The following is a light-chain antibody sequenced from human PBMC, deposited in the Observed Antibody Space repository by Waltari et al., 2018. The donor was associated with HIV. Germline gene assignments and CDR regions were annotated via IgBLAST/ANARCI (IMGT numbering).Light chain of an antibody. CDR3: QQYYITPIT. J-gene: IGKJ5*01. V-gene: IGKV4-1*01. CDR1: QSVLDISNNKNY. Sequence: DIVLTQSPDSLAVSLGERATFHCKSSQSVLDISNNKNYLAWYQQKPGQTPKVVTYWASTRESGVPDRFTGSGSGTDFTLTISSLQAEDVAVYYCQQYYITPITFGQGTRLEIK. CDR2: WAS.